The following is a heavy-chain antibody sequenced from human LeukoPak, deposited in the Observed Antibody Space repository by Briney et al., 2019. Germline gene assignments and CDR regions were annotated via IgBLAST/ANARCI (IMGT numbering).Heavy chain of an antibody. J-gene: IGHJ4*02. V-gene: IGHV3-23*01. D-gene: IGHD3-9*01. Sequence: GGSLRLSCAASGFTFSSYAMSWGRQAPGKGLEWVSAISGSGGSTYYADSVKGGFTISRDNSKNTRSLQTTSIRAEDTAVYYCAKSPGNPIFDYWGQGTLVTVSS. CDR2: ISGSGGST. CDR3: AKSPGNPIFDY. CDR1: GFTFSSYA.